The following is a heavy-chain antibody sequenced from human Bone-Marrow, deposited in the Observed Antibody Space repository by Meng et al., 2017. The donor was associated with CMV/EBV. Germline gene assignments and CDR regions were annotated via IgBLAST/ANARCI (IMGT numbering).Heavy chain of an antibody. CDR1: GFIFTNYA. V-gene: IGHV3-23*01. J-gene: IGHJ6*02. Sequence: GESLKISCAASGFIFTNYALFWVRQAPGKGLEWVSGINGRGDRTYYADSLKGRFTISRDNSKNTIYLHMINLRGDDTAVYYCAKDFTGDAVDLLYDMDVCGQGTTVTVSS. CDR2: INGRGDRT. CDR3: AKDFTGDAVDLLYDMDV. D-gene: IGHD7-27*01.